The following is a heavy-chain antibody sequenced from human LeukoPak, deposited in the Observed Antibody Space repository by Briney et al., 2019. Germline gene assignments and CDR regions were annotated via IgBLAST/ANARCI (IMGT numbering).Heavy chain of an antibody. CDR2: IRYDGSNK. CDR1: GFTFSSYG. J-gene: IGHJ4*02. D-gene: IGHD3-22*01. CDR3: AKGYDYYDSSGPFDY. V-gene: IGHV3-30*02. Sequence: PGGSLRLSCAASGFTFSSYGMHWVRQAPGKGLEWVAFIRYDGSNKYYADSVKGRFTISRDNSKNTLYLQMNSLRAEDTALYYCAKGYDYYDSSGPFDYWGQGTLVTVSS.